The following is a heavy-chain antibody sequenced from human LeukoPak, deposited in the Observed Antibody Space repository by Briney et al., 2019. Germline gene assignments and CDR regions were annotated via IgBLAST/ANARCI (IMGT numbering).Heavy chain of an antibody. V-gene: IGHV3-74*01. CDR2: ITTDGSGT. D-gene: IGHD1-26*01. Sequence: PGGSLRFSCADSGFTFGRYWMHWVRQAPGKGLVWVSHITTDGSGTSYADSVKGRFTISRDNAKNTLYLQMNSLRAEDTAVYYCARGAIVGANFDYWGQGTLVTVSS. CDR1: GFTFGRYW. CDR3: ARGAIVGANFDY. J-gene: IGHJ4*02.